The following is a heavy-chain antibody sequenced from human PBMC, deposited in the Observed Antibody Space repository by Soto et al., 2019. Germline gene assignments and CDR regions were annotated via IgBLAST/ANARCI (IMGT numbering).Heavy chain of an antibody. V-gene: IGHV5-51*01. Sequence: PGESLKISCQSSGSTFSTYWVAWVRQRPGKALEWLGLIYPDDSDTRYNPSFRGQVTISAEKSSSTIFLQWSSLKASDTATYYCARQRRDASGNCFLCPMDAWGQGTTVTVSS. CDR1: GSTFSTYW. D-gene: IGHD2-21*01. CDR2: IYPDDSDT. J-gene: IGHJ6*02. CDR3: ARQRRDASGNCFLCPMDA.